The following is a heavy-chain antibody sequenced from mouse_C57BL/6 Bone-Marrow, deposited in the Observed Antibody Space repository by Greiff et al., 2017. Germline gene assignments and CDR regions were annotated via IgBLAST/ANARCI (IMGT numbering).Heavy chain of an antibody. J-gene: IGHJ2*01. Sequence: QVQLQQSGAELARPGASVTLSCKASGYTFTSYGISWVKQRTGQGLEWIGVIYPRRGNTYYNEKFKGKATLTADKSSSTAYMELRSLTSEDSAVYFCARNWASYYFDYWGQGTTLTVSS. CDR2: IYPRRGNT. CDR1: GYTFTSYG. D-gene: IGHD4-1*01. CDR3: ARNWASYYFDY. V-gene: IGHV1-81*01.